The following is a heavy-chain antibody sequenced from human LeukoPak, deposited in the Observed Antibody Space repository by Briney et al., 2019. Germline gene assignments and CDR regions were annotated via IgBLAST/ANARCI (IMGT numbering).Heavy chain of an antibody. J-gene: IGHJ6*03. CDR2: ISSNGGRT. CDR1: GFTFSSYA. D-gene: IGHD6-19*01. V-gene: IGHV3-64*01. CDR3: ARDSGIAVAGTGYYYYYYMDV. Sequence: PVGSLRLSCAASGFTFSSYAMHWVRQAPGKGLEYVSAISSNGGRTYYTNSVKGRFTISRDNSKNTLYLQLGSLRAADMAVYYRARDSGIAVAGTGYYYYYYMDVWGKGTTVTVSS.